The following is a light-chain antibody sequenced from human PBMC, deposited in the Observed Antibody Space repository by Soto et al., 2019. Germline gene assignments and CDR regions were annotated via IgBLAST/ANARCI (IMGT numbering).Light chain of an antibody. V-gene: IGKV3-11*01. CDR2: DAS. CDR3: QQRTDRPPWT. Sequence: EIVLTQAPATLSLSPGERATLSCRASQSIGLAIAWYQHKPGQAPRLLIFDASQRATGIPARFRGSGSGTDFTLSISSLEPADFAVYYCQQRTDRPPWTFGQGTKVDI. J-gene: IGKJ1*01. CDR1: QSIGLA.